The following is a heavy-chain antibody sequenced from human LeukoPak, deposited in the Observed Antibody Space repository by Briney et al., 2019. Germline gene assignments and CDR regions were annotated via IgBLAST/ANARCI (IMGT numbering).Heavy chain of an antibody. CDR2: IKSKTDGGTT. CDR1: GFTFSNAW. D-gene: IGHD2-2*01. Sequence: GGSLRLSCAASGFTFSNAWMSWVPQAPGKGLEWVGRIKSKTDGGTTDYAAPVKGRFTISRDDSKNTLYLQMNSLKTEDTAVYYCTTEDIVVVPAAGAHWGQGTLVTVSS. CDR3: TTEDIVVVPAAGAH. V-gene: IGHV3-15*01. J-gene: IGHJ4*02.